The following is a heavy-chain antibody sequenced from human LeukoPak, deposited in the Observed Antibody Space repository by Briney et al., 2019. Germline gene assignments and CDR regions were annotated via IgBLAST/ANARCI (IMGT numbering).Heavy chain of an antibody. CDR1: GFTFSNYW. J-gene: IGHJ4*02. CDR2: INQDGSEE. D-gene: IGHD5-12*01. Sequence: AGSLRLSCAASGFTFSNYWMSWVRQAPGKGLEWVAHINQDGSEEHYMDSVKARFIISRDNAKNSLSLQMDSLRAEDTAVYYCVRDGGVSGYDLLDYWGQGTLVTVSS. V-gene: IGHV3-7*01. CDR3: VRDGGVSGYDLLDY.